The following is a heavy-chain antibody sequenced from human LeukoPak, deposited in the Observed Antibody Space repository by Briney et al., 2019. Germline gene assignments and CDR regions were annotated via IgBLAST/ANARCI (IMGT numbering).Heavy chain of an antibody. CDR2: IIPIFGTA. CDR3: ASKGTGTDDAFDI. Sequence: ASVKVSCKASGGTFSSYAISWVGQAPGQGLEWMGGIIPIFGTANYAQKFQGRVTITTDESTSTAYMELSSLRSEDTAVYYCASKGTGTDDAFDIWGQGTMVTVSS. D-gene: IGHD1-7*01. CDR1: GGTFSSYA. V-gene: IGHV1-69*05. J-gene: IGHJ3*02.